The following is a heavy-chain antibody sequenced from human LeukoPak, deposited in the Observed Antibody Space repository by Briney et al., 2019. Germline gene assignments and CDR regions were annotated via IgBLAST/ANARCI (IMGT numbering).Heavy chain of an antibody. V-gene: IGHV3-21*01. CDR2: TSSSSSYI. J-gene: IGHJ4*02. Sequence: GGSLRLSCAASGFTFSSYSMNWVRQAPGKGLEWVSSTSSSSSYIYYADSVKGRFTISRDNAKNSLYLQMNSLRAEDTAVYYCARELLGYGDRDGYWGQGTLVTVSS. CDR3: ARELLGYGDRDGY. CDR1: GFTFSSYS. D-gene: IGHD4-17*01.